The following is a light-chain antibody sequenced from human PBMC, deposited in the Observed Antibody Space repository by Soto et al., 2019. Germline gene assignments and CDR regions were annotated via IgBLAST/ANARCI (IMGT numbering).Light chain of an antibody. Sequence: QSALTQPASVSGSPGQSITISCTGTSSDVGGYNYVSWYQQHPGKAPKLMIYDVSSRPSGVSNRFSGSKSGNTASLTISGLQAEDEADYYCSSYTSSETRVFGTGTNSPS. V-gene: IGLV2-14*01. CDR2: DVS. J-gene: IGLJ1*01. CDR3: SSYTSSETRV. CDR1: SSDVGGYNY.